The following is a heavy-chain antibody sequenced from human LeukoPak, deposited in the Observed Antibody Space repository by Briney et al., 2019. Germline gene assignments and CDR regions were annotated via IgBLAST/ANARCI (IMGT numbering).Heavy chain of an antibody. CDR1: GFTFSSYA. Sequence: GGSLRLSCAASGFTFSSYAMSWVRQAPGKGLEWVSAISGSGGSTYYADSVKGRFTISRDNSKNTLYLQMNSLRAEDTAVYYCAKPPLRFLEWLLLPIHFDYWGQGTLVTVSS. D-gene: IGHD3-3*01. CDR2: ISGSGGST. V-gene: IGHV3-23*01. CDR3: AKPPLRFLEWLLLPIHFDY. J-gene: IGHJ4*02.